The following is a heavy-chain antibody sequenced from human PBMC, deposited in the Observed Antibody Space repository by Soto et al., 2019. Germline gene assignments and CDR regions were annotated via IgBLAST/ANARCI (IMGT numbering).Heavy chain of an antibody. CDR2: INHSGST. Sequence: QMQLQQWGAGLLKPSETLSLTCAVYGGSFSGYYWSWIRQPPGKGLEWMGEINHSGSTNYNPSLKSRVTISVDTSTNQCCRRESSVTAADTVVYESARVRRFGGSTPNRDVWGEGTTVTDSS. V-gene: IGHV4-34*01. D-gene: IGHD3-16*01. J-gene: IGHJ6*04. CDR3: ARVRRFGGSTPNRDV. CDR1: GGSFSGYY.